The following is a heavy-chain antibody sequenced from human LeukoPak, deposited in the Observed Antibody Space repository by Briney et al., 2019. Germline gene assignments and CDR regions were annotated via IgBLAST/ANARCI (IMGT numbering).Heavy chain of an antibody. CDR3: ARITGVCSGGSCSSAAFDY. V-gene: IGHV3-48*04. J-gene: IGHJ4*02. Sequence: GGSLRLSCAASGFTFSSYSMNWVRQAPGKGLEWISYISSSSSTIYYADSVKGRFTISRDNAKNSLYLQMNSLRAEDTAVYYCARITGVCSGGSCSSAAFDYWGQGTLVTVSS. CDR2: ISSSSSTI. CDR1: GFTFSSYS. D-gene: IGHD2-15*01.